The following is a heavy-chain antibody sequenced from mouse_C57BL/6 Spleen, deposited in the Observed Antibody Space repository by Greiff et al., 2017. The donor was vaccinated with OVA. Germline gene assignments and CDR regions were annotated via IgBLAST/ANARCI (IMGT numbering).Heavy chain of an antibody. Sequence: VQLQQSGPELVKPGASVKISCKASGYSFTGYYMNWVKQSPEKSLEWIGEINPSTGGTTYNQKFKAKATLTVDKSSSTAYMQLKSLTSEDSAVYYCASNVYGNYEGFAYWGQGTLVTVSA. CDR3: ASNVYGNYEGFAY. CDR2: INPSTGGT. CDR1: GYSFTGYY. D-gene: IGHD2-1*01. J-gene: IGHJ3*01. V-gene: IGHV1-42*01.